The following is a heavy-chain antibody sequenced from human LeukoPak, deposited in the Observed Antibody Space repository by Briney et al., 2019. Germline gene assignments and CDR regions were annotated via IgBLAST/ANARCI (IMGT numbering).Heavy chain of an antibody. J-gene: IGHJ2*01. D-gene: IGHD2-15*01. CDR2: TKHSEST. CDR3: ARGEYCSGGRCYLSRAASFDL. V-gene: IGHV4-34*01. CDR1: GGSFSNYY. Sequence: SETRSLTCAVYGGSFSNYYWSWIRQPPGQGLEWIAETKHSESTDYNTALKSRVTISVDTSKKQFSLELSPVTAADTAVYNCARGEYCSGGRCYLSRAASFDLWGRGTLVTVSS.